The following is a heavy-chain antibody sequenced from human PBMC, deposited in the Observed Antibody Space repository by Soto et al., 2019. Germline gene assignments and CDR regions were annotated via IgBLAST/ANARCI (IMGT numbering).Heavy chain of an antibody. V-gene: IGHV1-69*02. CDR3: ASEQSIAAQVLAFDI. CDR2: IIPILGIA. D-gene: IGHD6-6*01. J-gene: IGHJ3*02. Sequence: ASVKVSCKASGGTFSSYTISWVRQAPGQGLEWMGRIIPILGIANYAQKFQGRVTITADKSTSTAYMELSSLRSEDTAVYYCASEQSIAAQVLAFDIWGQGTMVTVS. CDR1: GGTFSSYT.